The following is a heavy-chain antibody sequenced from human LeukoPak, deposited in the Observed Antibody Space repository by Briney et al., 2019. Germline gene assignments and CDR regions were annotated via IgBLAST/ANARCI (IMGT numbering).Heavy chain of an antibody. J-gene: IGHJ4*02. V-gene: IGHV3-23*01. CDR2: ISGSGDST. CDR3: VKDRSLVPAALNY. Sequence: SGGCLRLSCAASGFTFINYAMSWVRQAPGKGLECVSGISGSGDSTYYADSVKGRFTISRDNSKNTLYLQMNSLRAEDTALYYCVKDRSLVPAALNYWGQGTLVIVSS. CDR1: GFTFINYA. D-gene: IGHD2-2*01.